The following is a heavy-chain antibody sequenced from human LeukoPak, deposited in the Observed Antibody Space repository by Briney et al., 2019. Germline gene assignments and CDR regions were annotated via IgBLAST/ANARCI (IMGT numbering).Heavy chain of an antibody. Sequence: GGSLRLSCAASGFSFKTFAMSWVRQAPGKGLEWVSSITGSGHDSYYADPVKGRFTISRDNPKNTLYLQMSSLRAEDTAVYYCAREWYYRMDVWGQGTTVTVSS. CDR3: AREWYYRMDV. V-gene: IGHV3-23*01. CDR1: GFSFKTFA. J-gene: IGHJ6*02. CDR2: ITGSGHDS.